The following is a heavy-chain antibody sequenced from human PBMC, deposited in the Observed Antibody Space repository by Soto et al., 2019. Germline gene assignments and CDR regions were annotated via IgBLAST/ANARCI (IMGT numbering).Heavy chain of an antibody. CDR2: IKQDGSEK. CDR3: ARVEVAGGGHYYYYMDV. Sequence: GGSLRLSCAASGFTFSTYWMTWVRQAPGKGPEWVVNIKQDGSEKYYVDSVKGRFTISRDNAKNSLYLQMNSLRVEDTAVYYCARVEVAGGGHYYYYMDVWGKGTTVTVSS. CDR1: GFTFSTYW. V-gene: IGHV3-7*01. D-gene: IGHD1-26*01. J-gene: IGHJ6*03.